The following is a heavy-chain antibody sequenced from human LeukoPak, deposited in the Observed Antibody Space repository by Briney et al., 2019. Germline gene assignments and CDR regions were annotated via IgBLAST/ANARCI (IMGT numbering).Heavy chain of an antibody. J-gene: IGHJ4*02. CDR3: ARDYADYVGYFFFDY. CDR2: ITYDGTNT. Sequence: PGGSLRLSCAASGFSFSSYGTHWVRQAPGMGLEWVAFITYDGTNTYYAESLKGRFTISRDNSQNTLYLQMNSLRAEDTAVYYCARDYADYVGYFFFDYWGQGTLVTVSS. CDR1: GFSFSSYG. V-gene: IGHV3-33*01. D-gene: IGHD4-17*01.